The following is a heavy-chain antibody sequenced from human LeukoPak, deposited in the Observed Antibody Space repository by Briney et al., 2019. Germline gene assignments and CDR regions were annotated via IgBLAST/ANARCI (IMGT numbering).Heavy chain of an antibody. J-gene: IGHJ3*02. V-gene: IGHV1-18*01. CDR2: ISAYNGNT. D-gene: IGHD2-15*01. Sequence: ASVKVSCKASGYTFTSYGISWVRQAPGQGLEWMGWISAYNGNTNYAQKVQGRVTMTTDTSTSTAYMELRSLRSDDTAVYYCARDPCSGSSCHDAFDIWGQGTMVTVSS. CDR1: GYTFTSYG. CDR3: ARDPCSGSSCHDAFDI.